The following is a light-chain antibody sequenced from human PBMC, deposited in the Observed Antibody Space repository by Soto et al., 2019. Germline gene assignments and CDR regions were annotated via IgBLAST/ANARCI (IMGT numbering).Light chain of an antibody. CDR1: QSVSSY. CDR2: DAS. Sequence: EIVLTHSPATLSLSPGERATLSCRASQSVSSYLAWYQQKPGQAPRLLIYDASNRDNGIPARFSGSGSETDLTLTISSLEPEDFAVYYCQQRSSWPRPFGQGNKVEIK. CDR3: QQRSSWPRP. V-gene: IGKV3-11*01. J-gene: IGKJ1*01.